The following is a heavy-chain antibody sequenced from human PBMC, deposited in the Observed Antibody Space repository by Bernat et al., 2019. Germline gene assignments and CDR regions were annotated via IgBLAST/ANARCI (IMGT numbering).Heavy chain of an antibody. CDR3: ARATGDAAFSFSFRLAV. D-gene: IGHD7-27*01. V-gene: IGHV1-3*01. CDR1: RYSVIRYG. Sequence: QVQLVQSASEVKNPGASVNISCKALRYSVIRYGIHWLRQAPGQRLERMGWIDPVTGKTKFSQKFQGRVTITMYTSASTVYLGLSSLRSEYTALYYCARATGDAAFSFSFRLAVLVHGASVTVSS. J-gene: IGHJ6*02. CDR2: IDPVTGKT.